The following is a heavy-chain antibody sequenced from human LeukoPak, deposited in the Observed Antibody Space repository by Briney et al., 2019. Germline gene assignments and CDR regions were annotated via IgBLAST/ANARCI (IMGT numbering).Heavy chain of an antibody. V-gene: IGHV3-30*02. CDR1: GFTFSSYG. J-gene: IGHJ4*02. Sequence: PGGSLRLSCVASGFTFSSYGMHWVRQAPGKGLEWVAFIRYDGSNKYNADSVKGRFTISRDNSKNTLYLQMNSLRAEDTAVYYCAKSRGYSSGWYYFDYWGQGTLVTVSS. D-gene: IGHD6-19*01. CDR3: AKSRGYSSGWYYFDY. CDR2: IRYDGSNK.